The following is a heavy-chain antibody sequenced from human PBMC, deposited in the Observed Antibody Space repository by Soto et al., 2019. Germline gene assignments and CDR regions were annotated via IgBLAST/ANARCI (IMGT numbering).Heavy chain of an antibody. J-gene: IGHJ2*01. Sequence: EVQLLESGGGLVQPGGSLRLSCAASGFIFRSYGMSWVRQAPGKGLEWVSAISGSGDSPYYADSVKGRFTVSRDNSKNTLYLQMTRLRAEDTAVYYCAKATWGYWYFDLWGRGTLVTVSS. CDR2: ISGSGDSP. CDR3: AKATWGYWYFDL. D-gene: IGHD7-27*01. CDR1: GFIFRSYG. V-gene: IGHV3-23*01.